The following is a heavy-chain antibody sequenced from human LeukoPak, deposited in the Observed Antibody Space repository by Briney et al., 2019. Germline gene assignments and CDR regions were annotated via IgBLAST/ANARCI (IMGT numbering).Heavy chain of an antibody. CDR3: ARDRGVAAHLDY. D-gene: IGHD5-12*01. J-gene: IGHJ4*02. CDR2: IWFDGTNK. Sequence: RGSLRLSCAASGFTFSNYGMHWVRQAPGKGLEWVAVIWFDGTNKYYADSVRGRFTISRDNSKNTLYLQMSSLRAEDTAVYYCARDRGVAAHLDYWGQGTLVTVSS. V-gene: IGHV3-33*01. CDR1: GFTFSNYG.